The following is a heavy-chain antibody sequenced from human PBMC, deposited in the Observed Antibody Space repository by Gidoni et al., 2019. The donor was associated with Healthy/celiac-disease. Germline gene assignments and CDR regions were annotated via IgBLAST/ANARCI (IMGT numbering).Heavy chain of an antibody. Sequence: QVQLVESGGGLVKPGGSLRLSGAASGFTFSDYDMSWIRQATGKGLEWVSDISSSSIYTNYADSVKGRFTISRDNAKTSLYLQMNSLRAEDTAVYYCASGLYDYYFDYWGQGTLVPVSS. CDR1: GFTFSDYD. V-gene: IGHV3-11*06. D-gene: IGHD2-2*02. CDR3: ASGLYDYYFDY. CDR2: ISSSSIYT. J-gene: IGHJ4*02.